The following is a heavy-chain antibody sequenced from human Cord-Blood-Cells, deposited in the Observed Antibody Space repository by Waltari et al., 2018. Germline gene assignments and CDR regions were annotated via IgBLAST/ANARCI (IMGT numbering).Heavy chain of an antibody. Sequence: QVQLVQSGAEVKKPGSSVKVSCKASGGTFSSYAISWVRQAPGQGLEWMGGIIPILGIANYAQKVQGRVTITADESTSTAYMELSSLRSEDTAVYYCARDPPATYCGGDCYSDYWGQGTLVTVSS. J-gene: IGHJ4*02. V-gene: IGHV1-69*04. D-gene: IGHD2-21*02. CDR2: IIPILGIA. CDR1: GGTFSSYA. CDR3: ARDPPATYCGGDCYSDY.